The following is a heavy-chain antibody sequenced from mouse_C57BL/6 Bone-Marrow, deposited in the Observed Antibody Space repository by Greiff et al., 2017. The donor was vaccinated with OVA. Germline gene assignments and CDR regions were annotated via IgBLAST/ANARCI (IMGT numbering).Heavy chain of an antibody. Sequence: VQLQQSGPGLVAPSQSLSITCTVSGFSLTSYAISWVRQPPGKGLEWLGVIWTGGGTNYNSALKSRLSISKDNSKSQVFLKMNSLQTDDTAWYYCARSYGSRFYWYFDVWGTGTTVTVSS. J-gene: IGHJ1*03. CDR1: GFSLTSYA. V-gene: IGHV2-9-1*01. CDR3: ARSYGSRFYWYFDV. CDR2: IWTGGGT. D-gene: IGHD1-1*01.